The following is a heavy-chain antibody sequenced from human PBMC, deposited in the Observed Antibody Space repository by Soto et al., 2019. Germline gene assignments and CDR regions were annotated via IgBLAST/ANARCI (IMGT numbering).Heavy chain of an antibody. Sequence: GGSLRLSCAASGFTFSSYSMNWVRQAPGKGLEWISSISSSSSSYIYYADSVKGRFTISRDNAKNSLYLQMNSLRAEDTAVYYCARDCYYDSSGHPDPNLFDPWGQRTLVTVSS. V-gene: IGHV3-21*04. CDR3: ARDCYYDSSGHPDPNLFDP. CDR2: ISSSSSSYI. CDR1: GFTFSSYS. J-gene: IGHJ5*02. D-gene: IGHD3-22*01.